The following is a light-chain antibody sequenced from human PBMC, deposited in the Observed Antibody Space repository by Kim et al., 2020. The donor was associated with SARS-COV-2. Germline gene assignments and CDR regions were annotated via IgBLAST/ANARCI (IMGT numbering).Light chain of an antibody. J-gene: IGLJ2*01. CDR1: ILGDKF. CDR3: QAWDSSTYAV. Sequence: SYELTQPPSVSVSPGQTANIPCSGDILGDKFASWYQQKPGQSPVLVIYQDNKRPSGIPERFSGSSSGNTATLTISGTQPMDEADYYCQAWDSSTYAVFGGGTQLTVL. CDR2: QDN. V-gene: IGLV3-1*01.